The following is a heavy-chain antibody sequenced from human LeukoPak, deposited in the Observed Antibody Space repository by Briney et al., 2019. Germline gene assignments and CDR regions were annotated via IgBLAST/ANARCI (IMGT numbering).Heavy chain of an antibody. CDR3: AKVWTMIVPGDSGYFDY. CDR1: GFTFRSYG. Sequence: GGSLRLSCAASGFTFRSYGMHWGRQAPGKGLEWVAVISYDGSNKYYADTVKGRFTISRDNSKNTLYLQMNSLRAEDTAVYYCAKVWTMIVPGDSGYFDYWGQGTLVTVSS. CDR2: ISYDGSNK. V-gene: IGHV3-30*18. D-gene: IGHD3-22*01. J-gene: IGHJ4*02.